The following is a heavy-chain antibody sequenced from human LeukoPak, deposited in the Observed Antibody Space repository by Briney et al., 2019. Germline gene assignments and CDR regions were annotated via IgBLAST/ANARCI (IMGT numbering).Heavy chain of an antibody. CDR2: INHSGST. CDR3: ARGEDGGSGWVPLDY. Sequence: PSETLSLTCAVYGGSFSGYYWSWIRQPPGKGLEWIGEINHSGSTNYNPSLKSRVTISVDTSKNQFSLKLSSVTAADTAVYYCARGEDGGSGWVPLDYWAREPWSPSPQ. J-gene: IGHJ4*02. CDR1: GGSFSGYY. V-gene: IGHV4-34*01. D-gene: IGHD6-19*01.